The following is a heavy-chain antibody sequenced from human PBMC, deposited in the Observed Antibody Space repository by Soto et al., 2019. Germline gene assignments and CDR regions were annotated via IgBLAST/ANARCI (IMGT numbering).Heavy chain of an antibody. CDR3: ASLRSYCSGGSCYYYYFDY. Sequence: QLQLQESGPGLVKPSETLSLTCTVSGGSISSSSYXWGWXXXXXXXXXXXIXSIYYSGSTYYNPSLKSRVTISVDTSKNQFSLKLSSVTAADTAVYYCASLRSYCSGGSCYYYYFDYWGQGTLVTVSS. CDR2: IYYSGST. CDR1: GGSISSSSYX. J-gene: IGHJ4*02. V-gene: IGHV4-39*01. D-gene: IGHD2-15*01.